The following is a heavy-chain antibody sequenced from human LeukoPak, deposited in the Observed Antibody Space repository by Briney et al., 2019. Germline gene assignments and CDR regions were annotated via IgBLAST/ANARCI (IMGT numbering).Heavy chain of an antibody. CDR3: ARDLDLAGPSGSYYYYYYYGMDV. V-gene: IGHV3-33*01. CDR2: IWYDGSNK. D-gene: IGHD3-10*01. CDR1: GFTFSSYG. Sequence: GGSLRLSCAASGFTFSSYGMHWVRQAPGKGLEWVAVIWYDGSNKYYADSVKGRFTISRDNSKYTLYLQMNSLRAEDTAVYYCARDLDLAGPSGSYYYYYYYGMDVWGQGTTVTVSS. J-gene: IGHJ6*02.